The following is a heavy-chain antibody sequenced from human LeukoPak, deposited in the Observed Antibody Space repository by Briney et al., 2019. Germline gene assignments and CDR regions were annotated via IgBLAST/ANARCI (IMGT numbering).Heavy chain of an antibody. J-gene: IGHJ4*02. CDR2: IGGTTSST. CDR1: GFSFSTYS. Sequence: GGTLTLSCTASGFSFSTYSMSWIRQAAGKGLEWVSVIGGTTSSTYYADSMKGRFTISRDNSKNTLYLQMNSLRVEDTAVYYCARDPRRFDKWGQGILVTVSS. V-gene: IGHV3-23*01. CDR3: ARDPRRFDK.